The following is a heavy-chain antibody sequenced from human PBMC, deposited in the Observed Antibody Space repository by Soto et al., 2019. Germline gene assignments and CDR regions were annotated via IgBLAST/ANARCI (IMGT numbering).Heavy chain of an antibody. CDR3: AKEAGLVRFFDWLSTGLDV. J-gene: IGHJ6*02. CDR1: GFTFDDYA. V-gene: IGHV3-9*01. D-gene: IGHD3-9*01. CDR2: ISWNSGNK. Sequence: EVQLVESGGDLVQPGRSLRLSCAASGFTFDDYAMHWVRQAPGKGLEWVSGISWNSGNKGYADSVKGRFTISRDNAKNFLYLEMNSLGAEDTALYYCAKEAGLVRFFDWLSTGLDVWGQGTAVTVS.